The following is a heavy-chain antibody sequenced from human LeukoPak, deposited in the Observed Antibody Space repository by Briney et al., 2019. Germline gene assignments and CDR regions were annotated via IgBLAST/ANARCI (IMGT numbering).Heavy chain of an antibody. CDR3: ARDPGRSPDY. V-gene: IGHV3-64*01. CDR1: GFTFSHYS. D-gene: IGHD1-26*01. Sequence: QSGGSLRLSCAASGFTFSHYSMHWVRQAPGKGLEYVSAINSNGDDTYYVNSVKGRFTISRDNSKNTLYLQMGSLRAEDMAVYYCARDPGRSPDYWGQGTLVTVS. J-gene: IGHJ4*02. CDR2: INSNGDDT.